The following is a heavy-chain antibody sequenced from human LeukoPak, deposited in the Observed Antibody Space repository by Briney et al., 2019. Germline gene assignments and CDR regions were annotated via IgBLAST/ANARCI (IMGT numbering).Heavy chain of an antibody. V-gene: IGHV2-5*02. CDR3: ARRGDYRNYFDY. CDR1: GFSLSTSGVG. D-gene: IGHD4-17*01. CDR2: IYGDDDK. J-gene: IGHJ4*02. Sequence: SGPTLVKPTQTLTLTCTFSGFSLSTSGVGVGWIRQPPGKAPEWLAVIYGDDDKRFSPSLKTRLTITKDTPKNQVVLTLTNMDPVDTATYYCARRGDYRNYFDYWGQGTLVTVSS.